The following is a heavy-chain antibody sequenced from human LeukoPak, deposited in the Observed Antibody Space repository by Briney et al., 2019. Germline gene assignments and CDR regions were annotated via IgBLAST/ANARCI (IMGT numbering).Heavy chain of an antibody. J-gene: IGHJ4*02. CDR1: GYSFTSYW. CDR2: IYPGDSDT. V-gene: IGHV5-51*01. CDR3: ARHPTVTNYYLDY. D-gene: IGHD4-17*01. Sequence: GESLKISCKGSGYSFTSYWIGWVRQMPGKGLEWMWIIYPGDSDTRYSPSFQGQVPISAAKSISTAYRQWSSLKASDTAMYYCARHPTVTNYYLDYWGQGTLVTVSS.